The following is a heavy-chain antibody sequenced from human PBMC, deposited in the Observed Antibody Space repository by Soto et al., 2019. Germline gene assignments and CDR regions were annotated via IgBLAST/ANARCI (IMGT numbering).Heavy chain of an antibody. CDR2: ISSSSSYI. V-gene: IGHV3-21*01. CDR1: GFTFSSYS. Sequence: EVQLVESGGGLVKPGGSLRLSCAASGFTFSSYSMNWVRQAPGKGLEWVSSISSSSSYIYYADSVKGRFTISRDNAKNSLYLQMNSLGAEDTAVYYCARRRYGGGRYYGMDVWGQGTTVTVSS. CDR3: ARRRYGGGRYYGMDV. D-gene: IGHD2-21*01. J-gene: IGHJ6*02.